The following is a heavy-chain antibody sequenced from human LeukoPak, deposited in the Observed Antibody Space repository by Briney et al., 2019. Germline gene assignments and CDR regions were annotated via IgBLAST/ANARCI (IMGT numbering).Heavy chain of an antibody. CDR3: AKDIGIFGVGALDY. J-gene: IGHJ4*02. CDR2: ISWNSGSI. D-gene: IGHD3-3*01. Sequence: PGGSLRLSCAASGFTFDDYAMHWVRQAPGKGLEWVSGISWNSGSIGYADSVKGRFTISRDNAKNSLYLQMNSLRAEDTALYYCAKDIGIFGVGALDYWGQGTLVTVS. V-gene: IGHV3-9*01. CDR1: GFTFDDYA.